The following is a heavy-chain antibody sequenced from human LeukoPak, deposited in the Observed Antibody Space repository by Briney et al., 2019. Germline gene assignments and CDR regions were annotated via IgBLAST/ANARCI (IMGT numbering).Heavy chain of an antibody. Sequence: PGRSLRLSCAASGFTFNNYAMHWVRQAPGKGLEWVALIIYDGSDKYYADSVKGRFTISRDSSENTLYLQMNSLRADDTALYYCARERTGYYIVYWGQGTLVTASS. V-gene: IGHV3-30*04. J-gene: IGHJ4*02. CDR3: ARERTGYYIVY. CDR1: GFTFNNYA. D-gene: IGHD3-3*01. CDR2: IIYDGSDK.